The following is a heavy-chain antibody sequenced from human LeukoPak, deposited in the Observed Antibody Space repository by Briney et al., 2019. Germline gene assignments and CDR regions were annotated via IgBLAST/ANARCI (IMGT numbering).Heavy chain of an antibody. V-gene: IGHV4-39*01. CDR1: GFAFSDYY. D-gene: IGHD3-22*01. CDR3: ARHGTMIVVVMY. CDR2: IYYSGST. Sequence: PGGSLRLSCAASGFAFSDYYMSWICQAPGKGLEWIGSIYYSGSTYYDPSLKSRVTISVDTSKNQFSLKLSSVTAADTAVYYCARHGTMIVVVMYRGQGTLVTVSS. J-gene: IGHJ4*02.